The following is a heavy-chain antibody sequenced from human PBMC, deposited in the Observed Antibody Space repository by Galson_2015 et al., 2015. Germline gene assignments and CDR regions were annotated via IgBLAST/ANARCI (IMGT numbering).Heavy chain of an antibody. V-gene: IGHV3-23*01. D-gene: IGHD5-18*01. CDR3: TSRRYRLPGSSDY. J-gene: IGHJ4*02. CDR2: ISWSGDTA. Sequence: SLRLSCAASGFTFNSYAMTWVRQAPGKGLDWVSGISWSGDTAYYADSVKGRFTISRDNSKNTLYLQMNSLRAEDTALYYCTSRRYRLPGSSDYGGQGPLVTVAS. CDR1: GFTFNSYA.